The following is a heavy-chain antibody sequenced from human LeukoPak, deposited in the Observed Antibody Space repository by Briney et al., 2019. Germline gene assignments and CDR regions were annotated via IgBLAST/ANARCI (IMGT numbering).Heavy chain of an antibody. Sequence: GGSLRLSCAASGFTFSSYSMNWVRQAPGKGLEWVSSISSSSYIYYADSVKGRFTISRDNAKNSLYLQMNSLRAEDTAVYYCARDFEQQLVPSFDYWGKGTLVTVSS. CDR3: ARDFEQQLVPSFDY. D-gene: IGHD6-13*01. CDR1: GFTFSSYS. V-gene: IGHV3-21*01. CDR2: ISSSSYI. J-gene: IGHJ4*02.